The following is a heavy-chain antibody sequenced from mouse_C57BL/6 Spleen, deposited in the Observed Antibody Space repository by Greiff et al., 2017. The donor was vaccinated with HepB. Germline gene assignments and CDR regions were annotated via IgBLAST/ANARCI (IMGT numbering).Heavy chain of an antibody. V-gene: IGHV5-17*01. J-gene: IGHJ2*01. CDR2: ISSGSSTI. D-gene: IGHD1-1*01. Sequence: EVKVVESGGGLVKPGGSLKLSCAASGFTFSDYGMHWVRQAPEKGLEWVAYISSGSSTIYYADTVKGRFTISRDNAKNTLFLQMTSLRSEDTAMYYCARRDYSLFDYWGQGTTLTVSS. CDR3: ARRDYSLFDY. CDR1: GFTFSDYG.